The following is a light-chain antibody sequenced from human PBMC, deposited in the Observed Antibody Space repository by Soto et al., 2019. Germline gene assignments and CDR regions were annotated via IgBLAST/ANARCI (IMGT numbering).Light chain of an antibody. Sequence: EIVLTQSPATLSLSPGERATLSCRASQSVSSYLAWYQQKPGQAPRLLIYDASSRATGIPARFSGSGSGTDFTLTISSLEPEDFAVYYCQQRSNWPPGFGGGTKVEIK. CDR2: DAS. CDR1: QSVSSY. CDR3: QQRSNWPPG. J-gene: IGKJ4*01. V-gene: IGKV3-11*01.